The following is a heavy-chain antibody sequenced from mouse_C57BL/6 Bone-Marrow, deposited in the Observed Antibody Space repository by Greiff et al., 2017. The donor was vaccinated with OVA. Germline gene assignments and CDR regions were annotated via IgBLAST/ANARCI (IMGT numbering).Heavy chain of an antibody. Sequence: EVQVVESGEGLVKPGGSLKLSCAASGFTFSSYAMPWVRQTPEKRLEWVAYIRSGGGNIYYAAPVKGRFTLTRDNAKNTLYLQMSSLKSENTDMYCGTRVLLGFDYWGRGKALTVSS. J-gene: IGHJ2*01. CDR3: TRVLLGFDY. CDR2: IRSGGGNI. CDR1: GFTFSSYA. D-gene: IGHD4-1*01. V-gene: IGHV5-9-1*02.